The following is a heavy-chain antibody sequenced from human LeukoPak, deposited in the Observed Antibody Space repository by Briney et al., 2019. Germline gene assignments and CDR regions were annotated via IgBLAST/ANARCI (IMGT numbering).Heavy chain of an antibody. CDR1: GFTFSSYS. Sequence: GGSLRLSCAASGFTFSSYSMNWVRQAPGKGLEWVSSISSSSSYIYYADSVKGRFTISRDNAKNLLYLQMNSLRAEDTAVYYCARDVGLRYFDAFDIWGQGTMVTVSS. CDR3: ARDVGLRYFDAFDI. V-gene: IGHV3-21*01. CDR2: ISSSSSYI. D-gene: IGHD3-9*01. J-gene: IGHJ3*02.